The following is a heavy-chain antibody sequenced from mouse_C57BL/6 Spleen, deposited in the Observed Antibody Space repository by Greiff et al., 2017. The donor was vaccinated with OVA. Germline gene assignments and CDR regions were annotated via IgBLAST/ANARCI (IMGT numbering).Heavy chain of an antibody. CDR2: IDPSDSYT. J-gene: IGHJ1*03. D-gene: IGHD1-1*01. CDR3: ARYYYGSEYWYFDV. CDR1: GYTFTSYW. Sequence: VQLQQPGAELVMPGASVKLSCKASGYTFTSYWMHWVKQRPGKGLEWIGEIDPSDSYTNSNQKFKGKSTLTVDKSSSTAYMQLSSLTSEDSAVYYCARYYYGSEYWYFDVWGTGTTVTVSS. V-gene: IGHV1-69*01.